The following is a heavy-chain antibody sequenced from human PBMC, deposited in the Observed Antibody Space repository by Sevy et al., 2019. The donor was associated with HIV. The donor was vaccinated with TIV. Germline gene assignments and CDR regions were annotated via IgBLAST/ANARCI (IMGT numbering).Heavy chain of an antibody. CDR2: IRISGGNT. J-gene: IGHJ4*02. Sequence: GGSLRLSCAASGFTFSNYAMSWVRQAPGKGLEWVSSIRISGGNTYYADSVKGRFTIHRDNSKNKLYLQMKGLRAEDTAVYYCAKEWTQLSDWYGELDYWGQGSLVTVSS. CDR1: GFTFSNYA. CDR3: AKEWTQLSDWYGELDY. D-gene: IGHD6-19*01. V-gene: IGHV3-23*01.